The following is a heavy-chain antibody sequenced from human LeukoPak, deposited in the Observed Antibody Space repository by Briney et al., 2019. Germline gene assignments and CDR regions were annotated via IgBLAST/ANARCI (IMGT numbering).Heavy chain of an antibody. CDR3: ARGRWQLAEEVY. D-gene: IGHD5-24*01. V-gene: IGHV4-59*12. J-gene: IGHJ4*02. CDR2: IYYSGST. CDR1: GGSISSYY. Sequence: SETLSLTCTVSGGSISSYYWSWIRQPPGKGLEWIGYIYYSGSTNYNPSLKSRVTISVDTSKNQFSLKLSSVTAADTAVYYCARGRWQLAEEVYWGQGTLVTVSS.